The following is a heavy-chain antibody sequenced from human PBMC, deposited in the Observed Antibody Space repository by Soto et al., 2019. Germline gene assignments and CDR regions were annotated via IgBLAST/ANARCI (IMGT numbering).Heavy chain of an antibody. D-gene: IGHD3-3*01. CDR2: INHSGST. J-gene: IGHJ5*02. CDR3: ARGITIFGVVSWFDP. V-gene: IGHV4-34*01. CDR1: GGSFSGYY. Sequence: SETLSLTCAVYGGSFSGYYWSLIRQPPGKGLEWIGEINHSGSTNYNPSLKSRVTISVDTSKNQFSLKLSSVTAADTAVYYCARGITIFGVVSWFDPWGQGTLVTVSS.